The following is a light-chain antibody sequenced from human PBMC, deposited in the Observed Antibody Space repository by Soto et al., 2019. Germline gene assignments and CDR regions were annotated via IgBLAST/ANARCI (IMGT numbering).Light chain of an antibody. CDR3: SSYTSSSTLVV. V-gene: IGLV2-14*01. Sequence: HSALTQPASVSGSPGQSITISCTGTSSDVGNYNYVSWYQHHPGIAPKLMIYEVSNRPSGVSNRFSGSKSGNTASLTISGLQAEDEADYYCSSYTSSSTLVVFGGGTKLTVL. CDR2: EVS. CDR1: SSDVGNYNY. J-gene: IGLJ2*01.